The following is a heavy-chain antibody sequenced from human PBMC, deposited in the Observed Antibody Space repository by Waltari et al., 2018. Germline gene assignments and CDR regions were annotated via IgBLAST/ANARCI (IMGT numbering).Heavy chain of an antibody. V-gene: IGHV3-21*02. CDR1: GFRFRSYS. CDR3: ARDPGSGRYFDY. CDR2: IRSTSSYK. J-gene: IGHJ4*02. D-gene: IGHD1-26*01. Sequence: EVQLVESGGGLVKPGGSLRLSCAAPGFRFRSYSMGWVRQAPGKGLQWVSTIRSTSSYKYDTDSLRGRFAISRDNARDSLYLQMNSLRAEDTAVYYCARDPGSGRYFDYWGQGTLVTVSS.